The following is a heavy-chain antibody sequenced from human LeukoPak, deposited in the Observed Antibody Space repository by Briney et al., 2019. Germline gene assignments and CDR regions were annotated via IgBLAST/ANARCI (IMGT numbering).Heavy chain of an antibody. Sequence: PGGSLRLSCAASGFTFSSYVMSWVRQAPGKGLEWVSAISSSGGSTQYTDSVKGRFAISRDNSKNTLYLQMNSLRAEDTAVYYCAKRPFGVVTESSISEYWGQGTLVTVSS. CDR3: AKRPFGVVTESSISEY. CDR1: GFTFSSYV. CDR2: ISSSGGST. J-gene: IGHJ4*02. V-gene: IGHV3-23*01. D-gene: IGHD3-3*01.